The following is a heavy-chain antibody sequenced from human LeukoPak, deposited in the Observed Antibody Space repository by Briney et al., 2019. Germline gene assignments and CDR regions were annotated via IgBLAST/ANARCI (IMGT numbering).Heavy chain of an antibody. D-gene: IGHD3-22*01. V-gene: IGHV1-8*01. J-gene: IGHJ4*02. CDR1: GYTFTAYD. CDR2: MNPDTGNT. Sequence: SVKVSFKASGYTFTAYDINWVRQAAGQELDWIGWMNPDTGNTGYAQKFQGRVTMTRDTPKRTAYIDLNSLRSEDTAVYYCARLSDTPAYYYSSGYYHIRYWGQGTLLTVSS. CDR3: ARLSDTPAYYYSSGYYHIRY.